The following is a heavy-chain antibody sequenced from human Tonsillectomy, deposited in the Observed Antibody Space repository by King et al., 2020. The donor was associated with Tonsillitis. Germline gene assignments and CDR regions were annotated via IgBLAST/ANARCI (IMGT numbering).Heavy chain of an antibody. D-gene: IGHD3-9*01. CDR1: GFTFSSYA. CDR3: AIHGDYYDIWTGPSFDY. J-gene: IGHJ4*02. CDR2: ISGSGGST. Sequence: QLVQSGGGLVQPGGSLRLSCAASGFTFSSYAMSWVRQAPGKGLEWVSVISGSGGSTHYADSVKGRFTISRDNSKNTLYLQMNSLRAEDTGVYYCAIHGDYYDIWTGPSFDYWGQGTLVTVSS. V-gene: IGHV3-23*04.